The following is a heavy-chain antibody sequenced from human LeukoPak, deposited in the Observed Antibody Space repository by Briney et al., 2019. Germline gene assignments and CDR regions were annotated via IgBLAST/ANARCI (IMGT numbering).Heavy chain of an antibody. V-gene: IGHV4-30-2*01. Sequence: SQTLSLTCAVSGGSISSGGYSWSWIRQPPGKGLEWIGYIYHSGSTYYNPSLKSRVTISVDRSKNQFSLKLSSVTAADTAVYYCARGVLGAFDIWGQGTMVTVSS. J-gene: IGHJ3*02. D-gene: IGHD6-6*01. CDR2: IYHSGST. CDR1: GGSISSGGYS. CDR3: ARGVLGAFDI.